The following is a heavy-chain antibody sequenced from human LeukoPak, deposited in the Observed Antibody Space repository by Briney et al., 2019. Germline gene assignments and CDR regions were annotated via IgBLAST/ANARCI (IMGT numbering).Heavy chain of an antibody. J-gene: IGHJ4*02. CDR3: ARREETSMVAY. CDR1: GYSFTKYW. V-gene: IGHV5-51*01. D-gene: IGHD5-18*01. CDR2: ISPAGSDT. Sequence: GESLKISCKGSGYSFTKYWIGWVRQMPGKGLEWMGIISPAGSDTRYSPSFQGQVTISADKSITTAYLQWSSLKASDTAIYYCARREETSMVAYWGQGTLVTVSS.